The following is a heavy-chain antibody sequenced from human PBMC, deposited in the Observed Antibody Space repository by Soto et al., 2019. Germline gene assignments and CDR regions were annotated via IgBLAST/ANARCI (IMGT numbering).Heavy chain of an antibody. D-gene: IGHD6-19*01. V-gene: IGHV4-4*02. J-gene: IGHJ4*02. CDR1: GGSISSSNW. Sequence: QVQLQESGPGLVKPSGTLSLTCAVSGGSISSSNWWSWVRQPPGKGLEWIGEIYHSGNTNDNPSLMSRVTISLDTSKNQFSLKLSSVTAADTAGYFCATIAVAGTIDYWGQGTLVTVSS. CDR3: ATIAVAGTIDY. CDR2: IYHSGNT.